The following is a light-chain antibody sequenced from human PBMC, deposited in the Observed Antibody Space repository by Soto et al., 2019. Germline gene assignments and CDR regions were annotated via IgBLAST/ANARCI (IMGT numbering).Light chain of an antibody. J-gene: IGLJ1*01. CDR2: DTN. CDR3: ICIYGGVGEV. V-gene: IGLV7-46*01. Sequence: QAVVTQEPSLTVSPGGTVTLTCGSSTGAVTSDHYPHWYQQKPGPAPRPLIDDTNNKHPWPHPRFAGTLLGGTAALTLSGAHPEDEADYYGICIYGGVGEVFGTGTKVTVL. CDR1: TGAVTSDHY.